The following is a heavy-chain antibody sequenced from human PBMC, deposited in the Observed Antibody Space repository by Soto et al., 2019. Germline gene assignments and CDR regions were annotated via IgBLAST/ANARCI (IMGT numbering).Heavy chain of an antibody. J-gene: IGHJ4*02. D-gene: IGHD6-13*01. V-gene: IGHV3-23*01. CDR2: ISGSGGST. CDR3: AKNPTLYSSSWYVYFDY. CDR1: GFTFGNYA. Sequence: LRLSCAASGFTFGNYAMSWVRQAPGKGLEWVSAISGSGGSTYYADSVKGRFTISRDNSKNTLYLQMNSLRAEDTAVYYCAKNPTLYSSSWYVYFDYWGQGTLVTVSS.